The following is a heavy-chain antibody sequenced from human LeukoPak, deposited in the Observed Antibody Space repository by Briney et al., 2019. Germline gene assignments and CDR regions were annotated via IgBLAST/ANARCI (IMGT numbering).Heavy chain of an antibody. CDR3: ARDNPANWFDP. Sequence: SETLSLTCAVSGGSISSSNWWSWVRQPPGKGLEWIGEIYHSGSTNYNPSLKSRVTISVDKSKNQFSLKLSSVAAPDTAVYYCARDNPANWFDPWGQGTLVTVSS. J-gene: IGHJ5*02. CDR1: GGSISSSNW. CDR2: IYHSGST. V-gene: IGHV4-4*02.